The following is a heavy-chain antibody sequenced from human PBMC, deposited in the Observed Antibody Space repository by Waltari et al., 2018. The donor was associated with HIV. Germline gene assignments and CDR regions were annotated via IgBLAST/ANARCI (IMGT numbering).Heavy chain of an antibody. CDR2: ISWNSGSI. Sequence: EVHLVESGGGLVQPGRSLRLSCAASGFPFDDEAMHRVRQAPGKGLEWVSGISWNSGSIGYADSVKGRFTISRDNAKNSLYLQMNSLRDEDTALYYCAKESMAGLYYYYGMDVWGQGTTVTVSS. CDR3: AKESMAGLYYYYGMDV. CDR1: GFPFDDEA. J-gene: IGHJ6*02. D-gene: IGHD6-19*01. V-gene: IGHV3-9*01.